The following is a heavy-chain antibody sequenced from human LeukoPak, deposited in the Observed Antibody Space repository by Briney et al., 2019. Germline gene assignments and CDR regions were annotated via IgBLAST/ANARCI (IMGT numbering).Heavy chain of an antibody. J-gene: IGHJ3*02. D-gene: IGHD3-3*01. CDR2: IYYSGSD. CDR3: ARRPSWPNTSAFDI. V-gene: IGHV4-39*01. Sequence: SETLSLTCGVSGGSFSSISYFWGWIRPPPGKGLEWIGSIYYSGSDYYNPSLQSRVAISVDTSRNQFSLKLTSVTAADTAVYYCARRPSWPNTSAFDIWGRGTMVTVSP. CDR1: GGSFSSISYF.